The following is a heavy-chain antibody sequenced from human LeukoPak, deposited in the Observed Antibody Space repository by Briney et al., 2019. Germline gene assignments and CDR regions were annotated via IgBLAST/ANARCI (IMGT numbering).Heavy chain of an antibody. J-gene: IGHJ4*02. CDR2: ISTYNDNT. V-gene: IGHV1-18*01. Sequence: ASVKVSCKASGYTFTSYGISWVRQAPGQGLEWMGWISTYNDNTKYAQNLQGRVTMTTDTSTSTAYMELRSLRSDDTAVYYCAREHGGGFNYWGQGTLVTVSS. CDR1: GYTFTSYG. D-gene: IGHD4-23*01. CDR3: AREHGGGFNY.